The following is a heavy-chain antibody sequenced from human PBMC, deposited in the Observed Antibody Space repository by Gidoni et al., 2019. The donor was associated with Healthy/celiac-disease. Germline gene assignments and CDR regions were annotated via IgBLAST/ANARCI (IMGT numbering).Heavy chain of an antibody. V-gene: IGHV3-30-3*01. CDR1: GSTFSRYA. CDR3: ARDRSRILGPAWYFDL. Sequence: QVQLVGSGGGVVQPGRSLRLSCAASGSTFSRYAMHWVRQAPGKGLEWVAVISYDGSNKYYADSVKGRFTISRDNSKNTLYLQMNSLRAEDTAVYYCARDRSRILGPAWYFDLWGRGTLVTVSS. J-gene: IGHJ2*01. CDR2: ISYDGSNK. D-gene: IGHD2-2*01.